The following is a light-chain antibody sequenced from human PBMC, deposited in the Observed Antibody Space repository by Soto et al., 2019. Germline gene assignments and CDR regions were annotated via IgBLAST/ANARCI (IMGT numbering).Light chain of an antibody. CDR2: NNN. V-gene: IGLV1-44*01. CDR3: AAWDDSLSGPV. CDR1: RASIGSNT. Sequence: QSVLTQPPSASGAPGQRVTISGSGSRASIGSNTVTWYQHLPGAAPKLLVYNNNQRPSGVPDRFSGSKSDTSASLAISGLQFEDEAVYYCAAWDDSLSGPVFGGGTKLTVL. J-gene: IGLJ3*02.